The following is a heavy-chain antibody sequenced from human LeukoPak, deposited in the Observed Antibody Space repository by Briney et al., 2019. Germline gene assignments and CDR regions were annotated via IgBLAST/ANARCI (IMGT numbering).Heavy chain of an antibody. V-gene: IGHV4-39*07. D-gene: IGHD3-9*01. CDR3: ARETPLRYFDP. J-gene: IGHJ5*02. CDR2: IYYSGST. CDR1: GGSISTSSYY. Sequence: PSETLSLTCTVSGGSISTSSYYGGWIRQPPGKGLEWIGNIYYSGSTYYNPSLKSRVTISVDTSKNQFSLKLSSVTAADTAVYYCARETPLRYFDPWGQGTLVTVSS.